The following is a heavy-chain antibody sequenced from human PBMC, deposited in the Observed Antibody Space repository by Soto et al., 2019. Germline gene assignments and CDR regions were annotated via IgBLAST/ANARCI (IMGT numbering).Heavy chain of an antibody. CDR1: GFSLSTSGVG. CDR3: AHKGSGSRAIDY. J-gene: IGHJ4*02. Sequence: QITLKESGPTLVKHTQTLTLTCTFSGFSLSTSGVGVGWTRQPPGKALEWLAVIYWDDSKTYSPSLKSRLTITKDTTRDQVVLTMTNMDPVDTATYYCAHKGSGSRAIDYWGQGALVTVSS. CDR2: IYWDDSK. V-gene: IGHV2-5*02. D-gene: IGHD3-10*01.